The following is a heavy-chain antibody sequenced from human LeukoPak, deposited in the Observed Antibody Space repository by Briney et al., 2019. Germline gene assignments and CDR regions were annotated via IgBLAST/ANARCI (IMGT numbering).Heavy chain of an antibody. D-gene: IGHD2-2*01. CDR2: ISGSGDST. CDR1: GFSFSSYA. J-gene: IGHJ4*02. CDR3: AKGGRYCVSTTCYCSH. Sequence: GGSLRLACAASGFSFSSYAMSWVRQAPGKGLEWVSVISGSGDSTDYADSVKGRFTISRDNSKNTLYVQINSLRAEDTAVYYCAKGGRYCVSTTCYCSHWGQGTLVTVSS. V-gene: IGHV3-23*01.